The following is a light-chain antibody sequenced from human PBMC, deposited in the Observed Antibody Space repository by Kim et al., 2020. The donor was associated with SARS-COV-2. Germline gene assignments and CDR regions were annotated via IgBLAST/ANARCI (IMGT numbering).Light chain of an antibody. CDR3: QQYNNWSYT. V-gene: IGKV3-15*01. J-gene: IGKJ2*01. CDR1: QSVSSN. Sequence: EIVMTQSPATLSVSPGERATLSCRASQSVSSNLAWYQQKPGQAPRLLIYGASTRATDIPARFSGSGSGTEFTLTISSLQSEDFAVYYCQQYNNWSYTFGQGTKLEI. CDR2: GAS.